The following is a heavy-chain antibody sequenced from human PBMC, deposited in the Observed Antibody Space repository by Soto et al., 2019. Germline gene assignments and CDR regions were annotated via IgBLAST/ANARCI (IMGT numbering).Heavy chain of an antibody. Sequence: ASVKVSCKASGYTFTSYYMHWVRQAPGQGLEWMGIINPSGGSTSYAQKFQGRVTMTRDTSTSTVYMELSSLRSEDTAVYYCARDYYGSGSFLTSYYFEYWGQGTLVTVSS. J-gene: IGHJ4*02. D-gene: IGHD3-10*01. CDR2: INPSGGST. CDR1: GYTFTSYY. CDR3: ARDYYGSGSFLTSYYFEY. V-gene: IGHV1-46*03.